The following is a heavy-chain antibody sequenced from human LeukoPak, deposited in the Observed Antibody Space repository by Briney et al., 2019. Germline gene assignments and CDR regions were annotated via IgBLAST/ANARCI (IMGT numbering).Heavy chain of an antibody. CDR2: IYYTGRT. CDR1: GGSITSGDYY. V-gene: IGHV4-30-4*01. CDR3: AALQGPAAIDY. D-gene: IGHD2-2*01. Sequence: PSQTLSLTCTVSGGSITSGDYYWSWIRQPPGKGLEWIGYIYYTGRTYYNPSLKSRLTISVDKSRNQFSLKLTSVTAADTAVYYCAALQGPAAIDYWGQGTLVTVSS. J-gene: IGHJ4*02.